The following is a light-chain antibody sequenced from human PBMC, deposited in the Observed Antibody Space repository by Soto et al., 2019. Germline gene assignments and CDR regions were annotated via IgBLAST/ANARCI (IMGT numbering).Light chain of an antibody. CDR1: QGISTY. J-gene: IGKJ5*01. V-gene: IGKV1-39*01. Sequence: DIQMTQSPSSLSASVGDRVTITCRASQGISTYLSWYQQKPGKAPEFLIYAASSLQRGVPSRLSGSGSGTDFTLTISSLQPEDFATYYCQQSYSTPITFGQGTRLEIK. CDR2: AAS. CDR3: QQSYSTPIT.